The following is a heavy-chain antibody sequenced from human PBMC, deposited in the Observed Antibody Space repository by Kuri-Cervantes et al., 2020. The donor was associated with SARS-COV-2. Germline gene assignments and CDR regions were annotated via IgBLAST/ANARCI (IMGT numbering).Heavy chain of an antibody. J-gene: IGHJ5*02. CDR1: GFTFSSYW. CDR2: INSDGSST. V-gene: IGHV3-74*01. Sequence: LSLTCAASGFTFSSYWMHWVRQAPGKGLVWVSRINSDGSSTSYADSVKGRFTISRDNAKNSLYLQMNSLRDEDTAVYYCAREGPGYSYGYSWFDPWGQGTLVTVSS. CDR3: AREGPGYSYGYSWFDP. D-gene: IGHD5-18*01.